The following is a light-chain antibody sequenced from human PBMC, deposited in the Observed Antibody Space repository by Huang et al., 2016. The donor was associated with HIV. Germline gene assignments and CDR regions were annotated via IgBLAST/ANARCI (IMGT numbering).Light chain of an antibody. CDR1: QDINRY. CDR3: QHYDNLPSFT. CDR2: DAS. V-gene: IGKV1-33*01. J-gene: IGKJ3*01. Sequence: DIQMTQSPSSLSASVGDRVTITCQASQDINRYLNWYQQKPGKAPKRLIYDASNLETGVPSRFSAGGSGTDFTFTISGLQPEDIATYYCQHYDNLPSFTFGPGTRVDLK.